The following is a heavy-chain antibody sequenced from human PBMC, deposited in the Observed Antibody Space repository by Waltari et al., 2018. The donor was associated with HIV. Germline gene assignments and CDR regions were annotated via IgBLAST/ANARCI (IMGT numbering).Heavy chain of an antibody. D-gene: IGHD3-9*01. V-gene: IGHV3-21*01. CDR3: ARGTFDTDFDY. CDR1: GFTFSSYS. J-gene: IGHJ4*02. CDR2: ISSSSSYI. Sequence: EVQLVESGGGLVKPGGSLRLSCAASGFTFSSYSMNWVRQAPGKGLEWVSSISSSSSYIYYADSVKGRFTISRDNAKNSLYLQMNSLRAEDTAVYYCARGTFDTDFDYWGQGTLVTVSS.